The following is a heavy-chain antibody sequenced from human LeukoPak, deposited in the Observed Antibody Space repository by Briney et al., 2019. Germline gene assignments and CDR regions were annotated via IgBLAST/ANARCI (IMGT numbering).Heavy chain of an antibody. V-gene: IGHV3-74*01. CDR1: GFTFGSYW. D-gene: IGHD2-2*01. CDR2: ISIDASST. J-gene: IGHJ5*02. Sequence: GGSLRLSCAASGFTFGSYWVHWVRQAPGKGLMWVSRISIDASSTSYADSVKGRFTISRDNAKNTLYLQMNSLRAEDTAVYYCARDDIVVTPAAPSGMVNRFDPWGQGTLVTVSS. CDR3: ARDDIVVTPAAPSGMVNRFDP.